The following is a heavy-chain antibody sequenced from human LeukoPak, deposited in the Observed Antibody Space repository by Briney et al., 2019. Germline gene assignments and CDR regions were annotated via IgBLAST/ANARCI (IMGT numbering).Heavy chain of an antibody. D-gene: IGHD3-10*01. CDR2: IYYSGST. CDR1: GGSISSGGYY. J-gene: IGHJ4*02. V-gene: IGHV4-31*03. CDR3: ARVVSGSYNYFDY. Sequence: SETLSLTCTVSGGSISSGGYYWSWIRQHPGKGLEWIGCIYYSGSTYYNPSLKSRVTISVDTSKNQFSLKLSSVTAADTAVYYCARVVSGSYNYFDYWGQGTLVTVSS.